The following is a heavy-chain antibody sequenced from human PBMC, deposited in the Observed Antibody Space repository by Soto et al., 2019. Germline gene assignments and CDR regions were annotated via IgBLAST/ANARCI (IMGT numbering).Heavy chain of an antibody. Sequence: GSLRLSCAASGFTFSSYAMSWVRQAPGKGLEWVSAISGSGGSTYYADSVKGRFTISRDNSKNTLYLQMNSLRAEDTAVYYCAKDRTYYYGSGSYYGYYFDYWGQGTLVTVSS. D-gene: IGHD3-10*01. CDR3: AKDRTYYYGSGSYYGYYFDY. CDR2: ISGSGGST. J-gene: IGHJ4*02. V-gene: IGHV3-23*01. CDR1: GFTFSSYA.